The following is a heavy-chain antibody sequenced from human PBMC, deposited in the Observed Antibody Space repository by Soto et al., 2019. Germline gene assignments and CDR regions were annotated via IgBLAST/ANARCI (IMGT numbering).Heavy chain of an antibody. J-gene: IGHJ3*02. CDR2: IYPGDSDT. Sequence: EVQLVQSGAEVKKPGESLKISCKGSGYSFTSYWIGWVRQMPGKGLEWMGIIYPGDSDTRYSPSFQGQVTISADKSIRTAYLQWSSLKASDTAMYYCARSDGAWFGEVGAFDIWGQRTMVTVSS. CDR3: ARSDGAWFGEVGAFDI. D-gene: IGHD3-10*01. V-gene: IGHV5-51*03. CDR1: GYSFTSYW.